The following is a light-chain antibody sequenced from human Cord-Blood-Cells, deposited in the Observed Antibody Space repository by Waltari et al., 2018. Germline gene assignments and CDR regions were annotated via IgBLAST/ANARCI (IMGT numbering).Light chain of an antibody. CDR1: SSDVGGYNS. Sequence: QSALTQTPSASGSPRQSATISCTGTSSDVGGYNSVPWYQQHPGKAPILMIYEVSNRPSGVPDRFSGSKSGNTASLTVSGLQAEDEADYYCSSYAGSNNWVFGGGTKLTVL. V-gene: IGLV2-8*01. J-gene: IGLJ3*02. CDR3: SSYAGSNNWV. CDR2: EVS.